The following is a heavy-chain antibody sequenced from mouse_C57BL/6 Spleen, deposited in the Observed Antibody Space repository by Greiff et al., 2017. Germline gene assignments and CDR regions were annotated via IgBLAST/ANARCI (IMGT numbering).Heavy chain of an antibody. J-gene: IGHJ3*01. CDR1: GYTFTSYW. D-gene: IGHD4-1*01. CDR2: IDPSDSYT. V-gene: IGHV1-50*01. CDR3: ARTGWTGTGTGGFAY. Sequence: VQLQQPGAELVKPGASVKLSCKASGYTFTSYWMQWVKQRPGQGLEWIGEIDPSDSYTNYNQKFKGKATLTVDTSSSTAYMQLSSLTSEDTAVYDCARTGWTGTGTGGFAYWGQGTLVTVSA.